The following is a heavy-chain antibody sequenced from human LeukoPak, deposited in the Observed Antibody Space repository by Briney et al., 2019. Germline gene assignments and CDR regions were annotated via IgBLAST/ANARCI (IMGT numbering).Heavy chain of an antibody. V-gene: IGHV4-59*01. CDR3: ARSLRDVYNNHVPDAINV. CDR1: GGSISTYY. D-gene: IGHD5-24*01. Sequence: SETLRLTCSVSGGSISTYYWSWMRQSPEKGLEWIGHIYNSGANTNYNPSLKSRVTISVDTSKNEFSLKLSAVTAADTAVYYCARSLRDVYNNHVPDAINVWGQGKKVTVSP. CDR2: IYNSGANT. J-gene: IGHJ3*01.